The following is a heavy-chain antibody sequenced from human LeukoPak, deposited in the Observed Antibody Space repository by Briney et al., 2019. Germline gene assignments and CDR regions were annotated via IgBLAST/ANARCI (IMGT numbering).Heavy chain of an antibody. CDR3: ARFSMVRGRFGWFDP. CDR2: IYTSGST. D-gene: IGHD3-10*01. J-gene: IGHJ5*02. V-gene: IGHV4-4*07. CDR1: GGSISSYY. Sequence: SETLSLTCTVSGGSISSYYWSWIRQPAGKGLEWIGRIYTSGSTNYNPSLKSRVAMSVDTSKNQFSLKLSSVTAADTAVYYCARFSMVRGRFGWFDPWGQGTLVTVSS.